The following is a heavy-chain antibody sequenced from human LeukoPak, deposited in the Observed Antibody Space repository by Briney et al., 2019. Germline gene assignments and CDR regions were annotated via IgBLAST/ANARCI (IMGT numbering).Heavy chain of an antibody. V-gene: IGHV1-18*01. D-gene: IGHD2-15*01. CDR3: ARDGDIVVVVAADRFDY. CDR2: ISAYNGNT. Sequence: GASVKVSCKASGYTFTSYGISWVRQAPGQGLEWMGWISAYNGNTNYAQKLQGRVTMTTDTSTSTAYMELRSLGSDDTAVYYCARDGDIVVVVAADRFDYWGQGTLVTVSS. J-gene: IGHJ4*02. CDR1: GYTFTSYG.